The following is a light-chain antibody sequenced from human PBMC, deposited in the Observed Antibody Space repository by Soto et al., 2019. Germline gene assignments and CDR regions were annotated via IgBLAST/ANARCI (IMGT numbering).Light chain of an antibody. CDR1: QGVSRY. CDR3: QQRSNWPLT. CDR2: DAS. J-gene: IGKJ4*01. V-gene: IGKV3-11*01. Sequence: EIVLTQSPATLSLSPGERATLSCRASQGVSRYLAWYKQKPGQAPRLLIYDASNRTTGIPARFSGSGSGTDFTLTISSLEPEDFAVYYCQQRSNWPLTFGGGTKVEIK.